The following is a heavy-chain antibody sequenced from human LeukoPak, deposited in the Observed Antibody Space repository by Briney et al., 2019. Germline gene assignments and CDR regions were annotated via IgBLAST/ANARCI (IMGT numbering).Heavy chain of an antibody. Sequence: SQSLSLTCTVSGGSISSGGYYWGRIRRYPGKGLEWIGSIYYSGSTYYKPSLKRRLTISVDTSNNQFSLKLSSLTAEHTAVYYCATYYGGNSDDAFVIWGQGTMVTVSS. V-gene: IGHV4-31*03. D-gene: IGHD4-23*01. CDR2: IYYSGST. CDR1: GGSISSGGYY. CDR3: ATYYGGNSDDAFVI. J-gene: IGHJ3*02.